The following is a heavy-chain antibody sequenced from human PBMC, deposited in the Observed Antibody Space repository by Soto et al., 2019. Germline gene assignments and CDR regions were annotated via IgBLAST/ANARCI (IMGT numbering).Heavy chain of an antibody. CDR3: ARGPQDIVVVPAGEPFDY. Sequence: QVQLQQWGAGLLKPSETLSLTCAVYGGSFSGYYWSWIRQPPGKGLEWIGEINHSGSTNYNPSLKSRVTISVDTSKNQFSLKLSSVTAADTAVYYCARGPQDIVVVPAGEPFDYWGQGTLVTVSS. D-gene: IGHD2-2*01. CDR2: INHSGST. V-gene: IGHV4-34*01. J-gene: IGHJ4*02. CDR1: GGSFSGYY.